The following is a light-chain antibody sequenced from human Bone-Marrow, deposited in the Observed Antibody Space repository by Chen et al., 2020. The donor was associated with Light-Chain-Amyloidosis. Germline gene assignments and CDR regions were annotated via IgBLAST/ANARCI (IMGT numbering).Light chain of an antibody. CDR2: GAS. J-gene: IGKJ2*01. CDR1: QSVDSSN. CDR3: QQYTKWPPYT. V-gene: IGKV3-15*01. Sequence: EIVLTQSPGTLSLSPGERATLSCRASQSVDSSNLAWYQQKPGQAPRLLIYGASTRATSIPARFSGSGSGTEFTLTISSLQSEDFAVYYCQQYTKWPPYTFGQGTKLEIK.